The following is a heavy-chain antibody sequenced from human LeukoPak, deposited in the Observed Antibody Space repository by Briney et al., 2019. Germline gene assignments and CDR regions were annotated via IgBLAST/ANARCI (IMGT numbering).Heavy chain of an antibody. J-gene: IGHJ4*02. Sequence: ASVKVSCKASGYTFTSYYMHWVRQAPGQGLEWMGIINPSGVSTSYAQKFHGRVTMTRDTSTSTVYMELSSLRSEDTAVYYCARERARESVRGVIITYPEMEYWGQGTLVTVSS. CDR2: INPSGVST. V-gene: IGHV1-46*01. CDR3: ARERARESVRGVIITYPEMEY. CDR1: GYTFTSYY. D-gene: IGHD3-10*01.